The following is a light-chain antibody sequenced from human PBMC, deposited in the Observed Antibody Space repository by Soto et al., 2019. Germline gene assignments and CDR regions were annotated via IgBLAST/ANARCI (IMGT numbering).Light chain of an antibody. J-gene: IGKJ5*01. CDR2: DAS. CDR3: QQYDNLIT. V-gene: IGKV1-33*01. Sequence: DIPMTQSPSSLSASVGDRVTITCQVSQDISNYLNWYQQKPGKAPKLLIYDASNLETGVPSRFSGSGSGTDFTFTISSLQPEDIATYYCQQYDNLITFGQGTRLEIK. CDR1: QDISNY.